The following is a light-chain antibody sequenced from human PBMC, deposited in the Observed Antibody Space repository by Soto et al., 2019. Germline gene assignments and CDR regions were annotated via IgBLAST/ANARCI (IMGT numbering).Light chain of an antibody. CDR2: DAS. J-gene: IGKJ1*01. CDR1: QSISSW. Sequence: IQMTQSPSTLSSSLGDRGTLTCLASQSISSWLAWYKQKPGKAPKLLSYDASSLESGVPSRFSGSGSGTEFTLTISSLKPDDFATYYCQQYNSYPWTFGQGTKVDIK. V-gene: IGKV1-5*01. CDR3: QQYNSYPWT.